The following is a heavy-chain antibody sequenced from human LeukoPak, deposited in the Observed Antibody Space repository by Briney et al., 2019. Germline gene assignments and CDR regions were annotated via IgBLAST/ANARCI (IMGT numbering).Heavy chain of an antibody. Sequence: ASVKVSCKASGYTFTGYYMHWVRQAPGQGLEWMGWINPNSGGTNYAQKFQGRVTMIRDTSISTAYMELSRLRSDDTAVYYCARDRIRRLGYFDYWGQGTLVTVSS. V-gene: IGHV1-2*02. D-gene: IGHD3-9*01. CDR1: GYTFTGYY. CDR2: INPNSGGT. CDR3: ARDRIRRLGYFDY. J-gene: IGHJ4*02.